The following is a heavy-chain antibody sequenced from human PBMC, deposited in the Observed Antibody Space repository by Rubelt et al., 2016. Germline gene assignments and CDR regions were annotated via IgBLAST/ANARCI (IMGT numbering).Heavy chain of an antibody. CDR3: VVDAFDI. Sequence: QVQLVQSGAQVKKPGASVKVSCKASGYTFTKYGVSWVRQAPGQGLEWMGWISTYNGNTNYAQKLQGRVTMTTDTSTSTAYMELSSLRSDDTALYYCVVDAFDIWGQGTMVTVSS. D-gene: IGHD2-21*01. CDR2: ISTYNGNT. V-gene: IGHV1-18*01. J-gene: IGHJ3*02. CDR1: GYTFTKYG.